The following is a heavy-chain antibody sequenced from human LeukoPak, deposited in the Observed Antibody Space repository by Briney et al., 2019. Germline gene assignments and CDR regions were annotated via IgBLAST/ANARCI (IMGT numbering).Heavy chain of an antibody. D-gene: IGHD6-19*01. CDR2: AYYSGST. CDR3: ARNSAVATSRSWFDP. J-gene: IGHJ5*02. CDR1: DGSISNYY. V-gene: IGHV4-59*08. Sequence: KPSETLSLTCSVFDGSISNYYWSWIRQPPGKGLEWIGYAYYSGSTTYNPSLESRVTISVDTSKNQFSLKLTAVTDADTAVYYCARNSAVATSRSWFDPWGQGTLVTVSS.